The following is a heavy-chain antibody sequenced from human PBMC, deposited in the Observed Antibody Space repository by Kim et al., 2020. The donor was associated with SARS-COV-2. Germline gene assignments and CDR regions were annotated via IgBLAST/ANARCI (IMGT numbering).Heavy chain of an antibody. D-gene: IGHD2-15*01. CDR2: ISGSAEKT. V-gene: IGHV3-23*01. CDR3: AKGGLRDDRFHSTPFVL. J-gene: IGHJ4*02. Sequence: GGSLRLSCAASGFTFGNSAMHWVRQAPGEGLFWVSSISGSAEKTYYADSVKGRFTISRDNSRSTLFLQMNNLGVDDTAVYFCAKGGLRDDRFHSTPFVLWGQGILVTVSS. CDR1: GFTFGNSA.